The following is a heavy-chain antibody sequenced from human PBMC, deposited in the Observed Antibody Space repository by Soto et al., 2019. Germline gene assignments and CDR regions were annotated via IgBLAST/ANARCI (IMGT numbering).Heavy chain of an antibody. Sequence: PSETLSLTCTVSGGSISSYYWSWIRQPPGKGLEWIGYIYYSGSTNYNPSLKSRVTTSVDTSKNQFSLKLSSVTAADTAVYYCAGGKGIAAAGNWFDPWGQGTLVTVSS. J-gene: IGHJ5*02. CDR3: AGGKGIAAAGNWFDP. CDR2: IYYSGST. D-gene: IGHD6-13*01. V-gene: IGHV4-59*01. CDR1: GGSISSYY.